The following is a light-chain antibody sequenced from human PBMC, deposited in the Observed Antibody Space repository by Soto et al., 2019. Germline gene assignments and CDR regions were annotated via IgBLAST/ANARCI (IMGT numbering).Light chain of an antibody. CDR1: QSISSW. CDR2: DAS. V-gene: IGKV1-5*01. J-gene: IGKJ1*01. CDR3: QQYNSYSWT. Sequence: DLQMTQSPSTLSASVGDRVTITCRASQSISSWLAWYQQKPGKAPKLLIYDASSLESGVPSRFSGSRSGTEFTLTISSLQPDDFATYYCQQYNSYSWTFGQGTKVDIK.